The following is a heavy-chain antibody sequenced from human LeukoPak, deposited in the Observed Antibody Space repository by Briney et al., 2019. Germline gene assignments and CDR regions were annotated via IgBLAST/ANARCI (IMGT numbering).Heavy chain of an antibody. CDR2: MNPNSGNT. CDR1: GYTFTSYD. CDR3: ARDRSQWLVGEDYYGMDV. J-gene: IGHJ6*02. Sequence: ASVKVSCKASGYTFTSYDINWVRQATGQGLEWMGWMNPNSGNTGYAQKFQGRVTMTRNTSISTAYMELSRLRSDDTAVYYCARDRSQWLVGEDYYGMDVWGQGTTVTVSS. V-gene: IGHV1-8*01. D-gene: IGHD6-19*01.